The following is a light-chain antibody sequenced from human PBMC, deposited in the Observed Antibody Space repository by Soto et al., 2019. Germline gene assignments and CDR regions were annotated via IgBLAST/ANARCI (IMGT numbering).Light chain of an antibody. CDR2: AAS. V-gene: IGKV1-39*01. CDR3: QQTYSTPLT. Sequence: DIQMTQSPSSLSASVGDRVTITCRASQYISSYLNWYQQKPGKAPKLLIYAASSLQSGVPSRFSGSGSGTEFTLTIRSLQPEDFATYTCQQTYSTPLTFGGGTKVEIK. J-gene: IGKJ4*01. CDR1: QYISSY.